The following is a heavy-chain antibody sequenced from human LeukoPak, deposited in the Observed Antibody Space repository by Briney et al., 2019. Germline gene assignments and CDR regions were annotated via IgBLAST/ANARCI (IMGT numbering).Heavy chain of an antibody. D-gene: IGHD5-24*01. CDR2: IYYSGST. V-gene: IGHV4-59*12. CDR3: ARVEAPTERGFDP. CDR1: GGSISSYY. J-gene: IGHJ5*02. Sequence: SETLSLTCTVSGGSISSYYWSWIRQPPGKGLEWIGYIYYSGSTNYNPSLKSRVTMSVDKSKNQFSLKLSSVTAADTAVYYCARVEAPTERGFDPWGQGTLVTVSS.